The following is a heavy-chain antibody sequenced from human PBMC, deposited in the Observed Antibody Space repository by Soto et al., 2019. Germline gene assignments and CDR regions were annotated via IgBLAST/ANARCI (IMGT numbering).Heavy chain of an antibody. Sequence: EVQLLESGGGLVQPGGSLRLSCAASGFTFSSYAMSWVRQAPGKGLEWVSAISGRCGSTYYAASVKGRFTISRDNAKNTLYLQMNSLRAEDTAVYYCAKLFTNPGWDAFDIWGRGTMVTVSS. CDR3: AKLFTNPGWDAFDI. CDR2: ISGRCGST. D-gene: IGHD1-1*01. CDR1: GFTFSSYA. V-gene: IGHV3-23*01. J-gene: IGHJ3*02.